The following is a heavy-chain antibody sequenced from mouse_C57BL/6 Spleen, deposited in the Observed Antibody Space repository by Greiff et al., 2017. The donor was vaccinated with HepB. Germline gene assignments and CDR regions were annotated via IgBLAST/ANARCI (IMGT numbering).Heavy chain of an antibody. CDR3: ARHDSSGSYYFDY. V-gene: IGHV1-18*01. D-gene: IGHD3-2*02. J-gene: IGHJ2*01. CDR1: GYTFTDYN. CDR2: INPNNGGT. Sequence: EVQLQQSGPELVKPGASVKIPCKASGYTFTDYNMDWVKQSHGKSLEWIGDINPNNGGTIYNQKFKGKATLTVDKSSSTAYMELRSLTSEDTAVYDGARHDSSGSYYFDYWGQGTTLTVSS.